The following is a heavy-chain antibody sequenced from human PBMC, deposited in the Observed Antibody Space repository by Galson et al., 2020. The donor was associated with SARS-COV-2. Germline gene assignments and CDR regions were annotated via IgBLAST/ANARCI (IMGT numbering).Heavy chain of an antibody. CDR2: IRSDGSTK. J-gene: IGHJ3*02. CDR1: GFNFSIYW. CDR3: ARGGDSGVFDT. V-gene: IGHV3-74*01. Sequence: GESLKISCAVSGFNFSIYWMHWVRQAPGKGLVWVSRIRSDGSTKNYADSVKGRFISSRDNARNTLYLQMNSLRAEDTAVYYCARGGDSGVFDTWGQGTMVTVSS. D-gene: IGHD2-21*01.